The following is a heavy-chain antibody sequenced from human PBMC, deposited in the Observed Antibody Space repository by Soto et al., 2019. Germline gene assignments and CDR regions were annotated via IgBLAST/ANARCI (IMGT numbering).Heavy chain of an antibody. V-gene: IGHV1-18*01. Sequence: GASVKVSCKASGYTFTSYGISWVRQAPGQGLEWMGIISPYSGSTNYAQKFQGRVTMTRDTSTSTVYMELSSLRSEDTAVYYCARGPNWFDPWGQGTLVTVSS. CDR2: ISPYSGST. CDR3: ARGPNWFDP. J-gene: IGHJ5*02. CDR1: GYTFTSYG. D-gene: IGHD3-10*01.